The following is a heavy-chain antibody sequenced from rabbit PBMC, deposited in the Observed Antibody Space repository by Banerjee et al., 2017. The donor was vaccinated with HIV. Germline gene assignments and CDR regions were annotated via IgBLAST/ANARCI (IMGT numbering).Heavy chain of an antibody. CDR2: IDLLFGTT. CDR3: VRGASASGYYSL. V-gene: IGHV1S47*01. CDR1: GFDFSGTG. J-gene: IGHJ4*01. D-gene: IGHD1-1*01. Sequence: QEQLMESGGGLVQPGGSLKLSCEASGFDFSGTGVSWVRQAPGKGLEWIGYIDLLFGTTYYADWVNGRFTISSHYAQNTLYLQLHSLTAADTATYFCVRGASASGYYSLWGPGTLVTVS.